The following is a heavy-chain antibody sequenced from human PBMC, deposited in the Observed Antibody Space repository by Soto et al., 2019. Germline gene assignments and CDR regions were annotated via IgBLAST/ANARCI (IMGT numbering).Heavy chain of an antibody. D-gene: IGHD3-3*01. J-gene: IGHJ5*02. CDR2: FSLSGTT. CDR1: GASITSSSY. Sequence: SDTLSLTCTVCGASITSSSYWSWIRQHAGKGLEWIGRFSLSGTTNYNPSLRSRVTMSADVSKNQFSLRLTSVTAADTALYYCATRITVFGLLIPPFDPWGQGTQVTVSS. CDR3: ATRITVFGLLIPPFDP. V-gene: IGHV4-4*07.